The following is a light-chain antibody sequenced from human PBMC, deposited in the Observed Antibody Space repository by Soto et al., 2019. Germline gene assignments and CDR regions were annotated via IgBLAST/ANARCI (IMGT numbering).Light chain of an antibody. V-gene: IGLV1-44*01. J-gene: IGLJ7*01. Sequence: QSVLTQPPSASGTPGQRVTISCSGSYSNIGSNTVNWYQHLPGTAPKLLIYSTDQRPSGVPDRFSGSKSGTSASLDISGLQSDDEADYYCAAWDDNLNGLVFGGGTQLTVL. CDR2: STD. CDR3: AAWDDNLNGLV. CDR1: YSNIGSNT.